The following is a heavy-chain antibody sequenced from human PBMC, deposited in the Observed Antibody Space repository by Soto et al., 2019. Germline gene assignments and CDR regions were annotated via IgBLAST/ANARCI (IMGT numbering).Heavy chain of an antibody. J-gene: IGHJ6*02. CDR3: ARAHYRAYDRSDYCYYGMDV. V-gene: IGHV3-33*01. CDR1: GFMFSSYG. Sequence: QAQLEEFGGGVVQPGGSLRLSCVTSGFMFSSYGMHWVRQAPGKGLEWVAVIWHDGNHKFYGDSEKGRFSISRDNSKNTVDLQMNSLRAEDTAVYYCARAHYRAYDRSDYCYYGMDVWGLGTTVTVSS. D-gene: IGHD5-12*01. CDR2: IWHDGNHK.